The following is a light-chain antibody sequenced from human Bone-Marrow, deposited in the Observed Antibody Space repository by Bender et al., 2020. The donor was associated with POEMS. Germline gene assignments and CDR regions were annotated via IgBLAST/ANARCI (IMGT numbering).Light chain of an antibody. Sequence: SYELTQPPSVSVSPGQTASIPCSADKLWDKYASWYQQKPGQSPVLVIYQDTKRPSGIPERFSGSYSGNTATLTISETQAMDEADYYCQAWDSNTAKVLFGGGTKLTLL. CDR3: QAWDSNTAKVL. CDR2: QDT. CDR1: KLWDKY. V-gene: IGLV3-1*01. J-gene: IGLJ3*02.